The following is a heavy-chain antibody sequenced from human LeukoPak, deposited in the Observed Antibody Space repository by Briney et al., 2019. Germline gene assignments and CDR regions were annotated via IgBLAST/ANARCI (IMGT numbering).Heavy chain of an antibody. CDR1: GFTFSSYA. J-gene: IGHJ5*02. Sequence: GGSLRLSCAASGFTFSSYAMHWVRQAPGKGLEWVAVISYDGSNKYYADSVKGRCTISRDNSKNTLYLQMNILRAEDTAVYYCAKKKGIIYRVSLDPWGQGTLVTASS. V-gene: IGHV3-30*04. CDR2: ISYDGSNK. D-gene: IGHD6-13*01. CDR3: AKKKGIIYRVSLDP.